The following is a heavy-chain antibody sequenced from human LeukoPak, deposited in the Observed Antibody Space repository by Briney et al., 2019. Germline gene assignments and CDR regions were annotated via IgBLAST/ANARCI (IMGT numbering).Heavy chain of an antibody. CDR2: IWYDGSNK. J-gene: IGHJ4*02. Sequence: GGSLRLSCAASEFTFSNYAMHWVRQAPGKGLEWVAVIWYDGSNKYYADSVKGRFTISRDNSKNTLYLQMNSLRAEDTAVYYCARYGPDYGAIFDYWGQGTLVTVSS. CDR3: ARYGPDYGAIFDY. V-gene: IGHV3-33*08. CDR1: EFTFSNYA. D-gene: IGHD4-17*01.